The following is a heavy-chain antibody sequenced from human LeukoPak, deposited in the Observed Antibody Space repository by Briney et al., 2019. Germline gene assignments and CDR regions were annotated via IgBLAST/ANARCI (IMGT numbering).Heavy chain of an antibody. Sequence: SETLSLTCTDSGYSISSGYYWGWIRQPPGKGLEWIGSIYHSGSTYYNPSLKSRVTISVDTSKNQFSLKLSSVTATDTAVYYCAREGTRLRWPRGDAFDIWGQGTMVTVSS. J-gene: IGHJ3*02. CDR1: GYSISSGYY. CDR2: IYHSGST. CDR3: AREGTRLRWPRGDAFDI. V-gene: IGHV4-38-2*02. D-gene: IGHD4-23*01.